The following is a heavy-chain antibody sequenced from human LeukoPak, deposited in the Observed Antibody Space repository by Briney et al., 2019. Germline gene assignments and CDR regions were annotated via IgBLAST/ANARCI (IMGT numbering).Heavy chain of an antibody. J-gene: IGHJ4*02. Sequence: GGSLRLSCAASGFTVSSNYMSWVRQAPGKGLEWVSVIYGASDTFYADSVKGRFTISRDNSKNTLNLQMNSLRAEDTAVYYCARDSVLGSTYYDFWSGFDYWGQGTLVTVSS. V-gene: IGHV3-66*01. D-gene: IGHD3-3*01. CDR3: ARDSVLGSTYYDFWSGFDY. CDR1: GFTVSSNY. CDR2: IYGASDT.